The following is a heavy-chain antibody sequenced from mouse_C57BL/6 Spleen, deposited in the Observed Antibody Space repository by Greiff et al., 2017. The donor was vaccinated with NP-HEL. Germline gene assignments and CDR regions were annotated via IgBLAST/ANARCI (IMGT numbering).Heavy chain of an antibody. CDR2: IYPGSGNT. V-gene: IGHV1-76*01. CDR3: ARWLTGYAMDY. Sequence: VQLQQSGAELVRPGASVKLSCKASGYTFTDYYINWVKQRPGQGLEWIARIYPGSGNTYYNEKFKGKATLTAEKSSSTAYMQLSSLTSEDSAVYFCARWLTGYAMDYWGQGTSVTVSS. CDR1: GYTFTDYY. D-gene: IGHD4-1*01. J-gene: IGHJ4*01.